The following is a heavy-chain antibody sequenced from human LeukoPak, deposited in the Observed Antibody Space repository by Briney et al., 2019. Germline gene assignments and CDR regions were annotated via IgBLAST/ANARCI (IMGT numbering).Heavy chain of an antibody. CDR2: AFDSGST. CDR1: GASFSTNY. J-gene: IGHJ6*03. D-gene: IGHD1-1*01. V-gene: IGHV4-59*01. CDR3: ARLYQQSKWKYYYYYMDV. Sequence: SETLSLTCSVSGASFSTNYWSWIRQPPGRGLEWIGYAFDSGSTNYNPSLKSRVTISVDTSTKQFSLRLSSVTAADTAVYYCARLYQQSKWKYYYYYMDVWGKGTAVTVSS.